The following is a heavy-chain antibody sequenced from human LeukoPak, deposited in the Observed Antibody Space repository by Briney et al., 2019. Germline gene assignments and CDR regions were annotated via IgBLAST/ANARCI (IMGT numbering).Heavy chain of an antibody. CDR1: GGSISSYY. V-gene: IGHV4-59*04. Sequence: SETLSLTCTVSGGSISSYYWSWIRQPPGKGLEWIGYIYYSGSTYYNPSLKSRVTISVDTSKNQFSLKLSSVTAADTAVYYCARRGSGINYYYYMDVWGKGTTVTVSS. J-gene: IGHJ6*03. D-gene: IGHD3-10*01. CDR3: ARRGSGINYYYYMDV. CDR2: IYYSGST.